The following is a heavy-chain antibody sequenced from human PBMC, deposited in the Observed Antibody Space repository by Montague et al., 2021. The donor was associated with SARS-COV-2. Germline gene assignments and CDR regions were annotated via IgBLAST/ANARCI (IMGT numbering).Heavy chain of an antibody. CDR2: FDPEDGET. CDR3: ATAPSIAAAGKGDYYYYYGMDV. J-gene: IGHJ6*02. V-gene: IGHV1-24*01. CDR1: GYTLTELS. D-gene: IGHD6-13*01. Sequence: SVKVSCKVSGYTLTELSMHWVRQAPGKGLEWMGGFDPEDGETIYXQKXQGRVTMTEDTSTDTAYMELSSLRSEDTAVYYCATAPSIAAAGKGDYYYYYGMDVWGQGTTVTVSS.